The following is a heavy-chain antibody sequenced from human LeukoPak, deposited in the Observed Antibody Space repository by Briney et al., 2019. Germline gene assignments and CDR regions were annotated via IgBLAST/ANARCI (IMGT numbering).Heavy chain of an antibody. CDR3: ARDGTSTDDY. J-gene: IGHJ4*02. CDR1: GYTFSNFG. V-gene: IGHV1-18*01. Sequence: ASVKVSCKASGYTFSNFGINWVRQSPGQGLEWMGWISGNNDNPNYGQKFQGRFTLTTDSSTNTAYMELRNLRFDDTAVYYCARDGTSTDDYWGQGTLVTVSS. CDR2: ISGNNDNP. D-gene: IGHD2-2*01.